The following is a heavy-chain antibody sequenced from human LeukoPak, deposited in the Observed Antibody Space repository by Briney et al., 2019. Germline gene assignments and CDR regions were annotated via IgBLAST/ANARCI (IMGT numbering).Heavy chain of an antibody. CDR2: IDPRVGST. J-gene: IGHJ4*02. Sequence: ASVKVSCKAFGYALTSYYIHWVRQAPGQGLEWMGIIDPRVGSTIYAQNFQGRITLAADTSTNTVYMELRSLTSEDTAIYFCARKFYFDYWGQGSLVTVSS. CDR1: GYALTSYY. V-gene: IGHV1-46*01. CDR3: ARKFYFDY.